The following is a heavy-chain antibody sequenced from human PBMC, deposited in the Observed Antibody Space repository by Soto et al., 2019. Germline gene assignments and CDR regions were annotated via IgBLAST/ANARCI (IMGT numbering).Heavy chain of an antibody. V-gene: IGHV4-38-2*01. CDR2: IYHAGSV. Sequence: SETLSLTCAVSGYSIASGYYWAWIRQSPGKGLEWIGSIYHAGSVYYNPSLNSRVAVSLDTSKNHFSLKLTSVTAADTAVYYCARTFEYYGMDVWGQGTKVPVYS. D-gene: IGHD3-9*01. J-gene: IGHJ6*02. CDR1: GYSIASGYY. CDR3: ARTFEYYGMDV.